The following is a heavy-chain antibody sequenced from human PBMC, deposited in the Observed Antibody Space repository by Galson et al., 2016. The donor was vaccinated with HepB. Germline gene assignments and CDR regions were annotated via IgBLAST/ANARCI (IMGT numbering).Heavy chain of an antibody. CDR3: ARAKRPPRSSSFGYSWSAP. CDR2: INESGGS. J-gene: IGHJ5*02. CDR1: GGSFRNYY. D-gene: IGHD3-3*01. V-gene: IGHV4-34*01. Sequence: ETLSLTCAVYGGSFRNYYWTWIRQSPEKGLEWIGDINESGGSNYNPSFDSPVTISLDTAKNQFSLNMYSVTAADTGVYYCARAKRPPRSSSFGYSWSAPWGQGTPVIVSS.